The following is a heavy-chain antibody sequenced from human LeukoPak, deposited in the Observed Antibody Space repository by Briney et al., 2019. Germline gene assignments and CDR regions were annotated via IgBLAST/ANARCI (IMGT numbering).Heavy chain of an antibody. CDR2: ITGSGGST. CDR1: GFTFSSYA. D-gene: IGHD3-10*01. J-gene: IGHJ4*02. CDR3: AKDVGFYYGSGRTTFDY. Sequence: GSLRLSSAASGFTFSSYAVSWVRQPPGKGLEWVSAITGSGGSTYHADSVKGRFTISRENSKNTLYLQMSSLRAEDTAVYYCAKDVGFYYGSGRTTFDYWGQGTLVTVSS. V-gene: IGHV3-23*01.